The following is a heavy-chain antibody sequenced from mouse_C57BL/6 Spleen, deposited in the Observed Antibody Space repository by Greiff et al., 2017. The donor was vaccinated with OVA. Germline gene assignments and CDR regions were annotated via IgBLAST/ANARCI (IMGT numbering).Heavy chain of an antibody. D-gene: IGHD3-2*02. J-gene: IGHJ2*01. CDR1: GYTFTSYW. CDR3: ARSGWDGYYFDY. V-gene: IGHV1-53*01. CDR2: INPSNGGT. Sequence: VQRVESGTELVKPGASVKLSCKASGYTFTSYWMHWVKQRPGQGLEWIGNINPSNGGTNYNEKFKSKATLTVDKSSSTAYMQLSSLTSEDSAVYYCARSGWDGYYFDYWGQGTTLTVSS.